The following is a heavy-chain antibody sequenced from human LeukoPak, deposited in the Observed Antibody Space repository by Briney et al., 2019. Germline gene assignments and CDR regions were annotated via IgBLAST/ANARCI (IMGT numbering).Heavy chain of an antibody. D-gene: IGHD6-13*01. J-gene: IGHJ4*02. CDR1: GFTVSSNY. Sequence: GGSLRLSCAASGFTVSSNYMSWVRQAPRKGLEWVSVIYSGGSTYYADSVKGRFTISRDNSKNTLYLQMNSLRAEDTAVYYCARVNVYSSSWYYDYWGQGTLVTVSS. V-gene: IGHV3-66*01. CDR2: IYSGGST. CDR3: ARVNVYSSSWYYDY.